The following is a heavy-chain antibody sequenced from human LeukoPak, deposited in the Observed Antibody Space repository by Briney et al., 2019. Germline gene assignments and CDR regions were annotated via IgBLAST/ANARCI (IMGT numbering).Heavy chain of an antibody. J-gene: IGHJ4*02. CDR3: AKEGRSLQTY. CDR1: GFTFSSYW. V-gene: IGHV3-7*03. Sequence: GGSLRRSCAASGFTFSSYWMNWARQAPGKGLEWVASINHNGNVNYYVDSVKGRFTISRDNAKNSLYLQMNSLRVEDTAVYYCAKEGRSLQTYWGQGTLVTVSS. D-gene: IGHD5-24*01. CDR2: INHNGNVN.